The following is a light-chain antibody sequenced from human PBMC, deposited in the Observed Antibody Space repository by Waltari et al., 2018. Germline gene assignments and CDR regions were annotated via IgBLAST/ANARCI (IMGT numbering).Light chain of an antibody. J-gene: IGLJ3*02. CDR3: AALDDSLMGGV. V-gene: IGLV1-44*01. CDR1: SSNIGSNT. Sequence: QSVLTQPPSASGTPGQRVTISCSGSSSNIGSNTVNWYQQLPGTAPKLLIDSNKQRPSGVPDRFSGSKSGTSASLAISGLQSEDEADYYCAALDDSLMGGVFGGGTKLTVL. CDR2: SNK.